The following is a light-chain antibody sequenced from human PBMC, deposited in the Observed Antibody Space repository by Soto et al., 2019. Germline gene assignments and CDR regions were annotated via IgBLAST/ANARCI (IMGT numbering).Light chain of an antibody. CDR1: QSVSSSY. Sequence: EIVLTQSPGTLSLSPGERATLSCRASQSVSSSYLAWYQQKPGQAPRLLIYGASSRASRVPGRLSGSGSGTYFTLTVMRLESEDCAVYSCQQYGSSPPIRFGQGTRLDIK. V-gene: IGKV3-20*01. CDR2: GAS. J-gene: IGKJ5*01. CDR3: QQYGSSPPIR.